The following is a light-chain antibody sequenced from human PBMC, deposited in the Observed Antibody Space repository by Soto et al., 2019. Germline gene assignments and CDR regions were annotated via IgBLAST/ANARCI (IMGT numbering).Light chain of an antibody. V-gene: IGLV4-69*01. CDR3: QTWDTAIHVL. Sequence: QLVLTQSPSASASLGASIKLACTLSRGHRSYAIAWHQQQPEKGPRYLMKLNSDGSHSKGDGIPDRFSGSSSGAERYLTISSLQSEDEADYYCQTWDTAIHVLFGGGTKLTVL. CDR2: LNSDGSH. J-gene: IGLJ2*01. CDR1: RGHRSYA.